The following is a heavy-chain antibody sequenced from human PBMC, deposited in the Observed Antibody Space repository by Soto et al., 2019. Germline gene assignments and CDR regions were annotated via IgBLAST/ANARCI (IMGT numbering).Heavy chain of an antibody. Sequence: ALVTVSCNSSGYTVTSYCISWVRQAPGQGLEWLGLSIAYNGNTNYAQKLQGRVTMTTYTSTSTAYMELRSLRSDDTAVYYCARDANGMGISSSLGLDIWGQGTMVTVSS. CDR2: SIAYNGNT. V-gene: IGHV1-18*04. J-gene: IGHJ3*02. CDR1: GYTVTSYC. CDR3: ARDANGMGISSSLGLDI. D-gene: IGHD6-13*01.